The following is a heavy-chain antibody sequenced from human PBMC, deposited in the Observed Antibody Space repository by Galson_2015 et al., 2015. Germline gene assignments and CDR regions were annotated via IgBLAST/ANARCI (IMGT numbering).Heavy chain of an antibody. CDR3: ARDLSPHCGYYYGVLGF. V-gene: IGHV1-69*13. Sequence: SVKVSCRASGGTFSSYAISWVRQAPGQGLEWMGGIIPIFGTANYAQKFQGRVTITADESTSTAYIELNSLRSEDAAVYYCARDLSPHCGYYYGVLGFWGQGTLVTVSS. J-gene: IGHJ4*02. D-gene: IGHD5-12*01. CDR2: IIPIFGTA. CDR1: GGTFSSYA.